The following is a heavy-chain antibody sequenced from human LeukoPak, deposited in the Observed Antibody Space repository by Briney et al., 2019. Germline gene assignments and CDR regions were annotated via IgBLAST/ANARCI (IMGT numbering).Heavy chain of an antibody. CDR2: IIPIFGTA. J-gene: IGHJ4*02. Sequence: GASVKVSCKASVGTFSSYAISWVRQAPGQGREWMGGIIPIFGTANYAQKFQGRVTSTADESTSTAYMELSSLRSEDTAVYCCAIWRYCGGDCYSDEYYFDYWGQGNLVTVSS. V-gene: IGHV1-69*13. CDR1: VGTFSSYA. D-gene: IGHD2-21*02. CDR3: AIWRYCGGDCYSDEYYFDY.